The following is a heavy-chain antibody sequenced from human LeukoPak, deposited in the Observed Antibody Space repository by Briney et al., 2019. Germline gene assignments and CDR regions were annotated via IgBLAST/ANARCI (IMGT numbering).Heavy chain of an antibody. J-gene: IGHJ4*02. CDR1: GFTTRNNY. CDR2: IYSSGSA. V-gene: IGHV3-53*01. CDR3: ASSGSYSDFDY. Sequence: GGSLRLSCAASGFTTRNNYMGWVRQAPGKGLEWVSIIYSSGSAYYVDSVKGRFPISRDTSKNMVFLQMNSLRAEDTAVYYCASSGSYSDFDYWGQGPLVTVSS. D-gene: IGHD3-22*01.